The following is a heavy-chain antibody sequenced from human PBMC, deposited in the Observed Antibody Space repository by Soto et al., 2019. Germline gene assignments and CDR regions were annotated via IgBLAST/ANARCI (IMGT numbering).Heavy chain of an antibody. J-gene: IGHJ4*02. CDR2: ISYDGSNK. CDR3: AKDWFIAVAGTMDY. CDR1: GFTFSSYG. D-gene: IGHD6-19*01. V-gene: IGHV3-30*18. Sequence: QVQLVESGGGVVQPGRSLRLSCAASGFTFSSYGMHWVRQAPGKGLECVAVISYDGSNKYYADSVKGRFTTSRDNSKNTLYLQMNSLRAEDTAVYYCAKDWFIAVAGTMDYWGQGTLVTVSS.